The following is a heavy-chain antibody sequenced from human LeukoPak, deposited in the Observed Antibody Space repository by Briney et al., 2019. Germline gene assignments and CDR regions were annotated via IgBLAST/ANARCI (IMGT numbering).Heavy chain of an antibody. CDR3: ARRLGYCTNGVCYKDGRVEY. CDR1: GYSFTSYW. D-gene: IGHD2-8*01. CDR2: ICPGYSDT. Sequence: GESLKISFKGSGYSFTSYWIGWGPQMPRKSLEWMGIICPGYSDTRYSPSFQGQVTISADKSISTAYLQWSSLKASDTAMYYGARRLGYCTNGVCYKDGRVEYWGQGTLVPVSS. J-gene: IGHJ4*02. V-gene: IGHV5-51*01.